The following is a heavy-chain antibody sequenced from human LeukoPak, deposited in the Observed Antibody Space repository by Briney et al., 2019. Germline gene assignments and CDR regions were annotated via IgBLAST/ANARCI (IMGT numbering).Heavy chain of an antibody. CDR1: GFTVRSSH. CDR3: ARGGRGSAAVVAPRSFDI. D-gene: IGHD3-22*01. Sequence: GVSLRLSCAASGFTVRSSHMVWVRQARGEGREGVSITYTGGNSYYADSVKGRFIISRDISKNTLYLQMNSLRAEDSALYYCARGGRGSAAVVAPRSFDIWGQGTMVTVSS. V-gene: IGHV3-53*01. J-gene: IGHJ3*02. CDR2: TYTGGNS.